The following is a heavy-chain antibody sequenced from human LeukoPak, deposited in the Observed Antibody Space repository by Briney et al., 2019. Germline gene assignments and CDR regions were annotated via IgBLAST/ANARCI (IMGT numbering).Heavy chain of an antibody. Sequence: GGSLRLSCAASGFTFSSYTINWVRQAPGKGLEWASSITSSSYIYYADSAKGRFTISRDNAKNSLYLQMNSLRAEDTAVYYCARDRDYDYVWGSYRPDYFDYWGQGTLVTVSS. D-gene: IGHD3-16*02. CDR3: ARDRDYDYVWGSYRPDYFDY. CDR1: GFTFSSYT. J-gene: IGHJ4*02. CDR2: ITSSSYI. V-gene: IGHV3-21*01.